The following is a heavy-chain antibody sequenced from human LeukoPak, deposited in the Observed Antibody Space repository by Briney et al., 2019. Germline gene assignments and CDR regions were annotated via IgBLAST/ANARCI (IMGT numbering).Heavy chain of an antibody. CDR2: ISGSGGST. V-gene: IGHV3-23*01. Sequence: GGSLRLSCAASGFTFSSYAMSRVRQAPGKGLEWVSAISGSGGSTYYADSVKGRFTISRDNSKNTLYLQMNSLRAEDTAVYYCAKLRSYYYYGMDVWGKGTTVTVSS. J-gene: IGHJ6*04. CDR1: GFTFSSYA. CDR3: AKLRSYYYYGMDV.